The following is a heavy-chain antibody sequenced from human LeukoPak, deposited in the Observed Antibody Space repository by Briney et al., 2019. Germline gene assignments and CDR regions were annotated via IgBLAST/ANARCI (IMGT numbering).Heavy chain of an antibody. CDR3: AKANVLWSGADAFDI. D-gene: IGHD3-10*01. J-gene: IGHJ3*02. Sequence: GGSLRLSCAASGFTFSTYGMHWVRQAPGKGLEWVSVISYDGSNEYYADSVKGRFTISRDNSKNSLYLQMNSLRAEDTAIYYCAKANVLWSGADAFDIWGQGTMVTVSS. V-gene: IGHV3-30*18. CDR2: ISYDGSNE. CDR1: GFTFSTYG.